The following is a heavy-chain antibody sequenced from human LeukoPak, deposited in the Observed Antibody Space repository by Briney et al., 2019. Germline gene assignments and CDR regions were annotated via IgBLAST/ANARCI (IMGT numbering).Heavy chain of an antibody. Sequence: ASVKVSCKAPGGTFSSYAISWVRQAPGQGLEWMGRIIPILGIANYAQKFQGRVTITADKSTSTAYMELSSLRSEDTAVYYCAIRDGSGSYFEFDPWGQGTLVTVSS. V-gene: IGHV1-69*04. CDR1: GGTFSSYA. CDR3: AIRDGSGSYFEFDP. CDR2: IIPILGIA. D-gene: IGHD3-10*01. J-gene: IGHJ5*02.